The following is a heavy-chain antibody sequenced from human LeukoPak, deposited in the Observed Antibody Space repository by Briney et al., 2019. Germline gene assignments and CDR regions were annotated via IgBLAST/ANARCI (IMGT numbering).Heavy chain of an antibody. D-gene: IGHD3-22*01. CDR3: ARGGYIYDSSGYYARFDY. J-gene: IGHJ4*02. CDR1: GGSISSYY. CDR2: IYYSGST. V-gene: IGHV4-59*01. Sequence: SETLSLTCTVSGGSISSYYWSWIRQPPGKGLEWIGYIYYSGSTNYNPSLKSRVTISVDTSKNQFSLKLSSVTAADTAVYYCARGGYIYDSSGYYARFDYWGQGTLVTVSS.